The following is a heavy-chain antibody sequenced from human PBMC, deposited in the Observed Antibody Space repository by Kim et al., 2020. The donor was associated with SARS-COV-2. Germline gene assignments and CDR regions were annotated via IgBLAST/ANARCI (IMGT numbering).Heavy chain of an antibody. J-gene: IGHJ3*02. V-gene: IGHV3-33*01. D-gene: IGHD3-22*01. CDR1: GFTFSSYG. CDR2: IWYDGSNK. CDR3: ARDRYYDSSPDAFDI. Sequence: GGSLRLSCAASGFTFSSYGMHWVRQAPGKGLEWVAVIWYDGSNKYYADSVKGRFTISRDNSKNTLYLQMNSLRAEDTAVYYCARDRYYDSSPDAFDIWGQGKMVTVSS.